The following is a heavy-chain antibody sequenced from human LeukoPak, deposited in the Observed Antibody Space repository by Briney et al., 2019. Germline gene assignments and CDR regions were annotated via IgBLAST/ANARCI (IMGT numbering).Heavy chain of an antibody. D-gene: IGHD6-13*01. CDR3: ARGGDSSSWYAELDY. Sequence: ASVKVSCKTSGYTFTSYGISWVRQAPGQGLEWMGWISAYNGDTNYAQKLQGRVTMTTDTSTSTAYMELRSLRSDDTAVYYCARGGDSSSWYAELDYWGQGTLVTVSS. CDR1: GYTFTSYG. J-gene: IGHJ4*02. V-gene: IGHV1-18*01. CDR2: ISAYNGDT.